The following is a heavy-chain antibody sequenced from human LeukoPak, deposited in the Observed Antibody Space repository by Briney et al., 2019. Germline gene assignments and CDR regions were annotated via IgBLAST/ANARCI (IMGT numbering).Heavy chain of an antibody. V-gene: IGHV1-2*02. CDR2: INPNSGGT. D-gene: IGHD3-9*01. CDR1: GYTFTGYY. Sequence: ASVKVSCKASGYTFTGYYMHWVRQAPGQGLEWMGWINPNSGGTNYAQKFQGRVTMTRDTSISTAYMELSRLRSDDTAVYYCARDLDILTGYYSRGNAFDIWGQGTMVTVSS. CDR3: ARDLDILTGYYSRGNAFDI. J-gene: IGHJ3*02.